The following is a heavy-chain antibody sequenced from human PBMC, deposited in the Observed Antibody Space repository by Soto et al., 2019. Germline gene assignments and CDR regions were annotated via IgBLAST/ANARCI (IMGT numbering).Heavy chain of an antibody. Sequence: QVQLVQSGADVKKPGASVKVSCKASGYTFSTYAINWVRRAAGQGLEWMGRMNPDNGNTGYAQKFQDRVTMTRNTSISTAYMELSSLRSDDTAVYYCARGPRESGEWLLFDYWGQGALVTVSS. D-gene: IGHD3-3*01. CDR2: MNPDNGNT. V-gene: IGHV1-8*01. J-gene: IGHJ4*02. CDR1: GYTFSTYA. CDR3: ARGPRESGEWLLFDY.